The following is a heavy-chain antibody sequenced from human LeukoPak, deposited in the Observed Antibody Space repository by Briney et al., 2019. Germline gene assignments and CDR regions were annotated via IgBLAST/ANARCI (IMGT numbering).Heavy chain of an antibody. Sequence: ASVKVSCKASGYTFTGYYMHWVRQAPGQGLEWMGWINPNSGGTNYAQKFQGRVTMTRDTSTSTVYMELSSLRSEDTAVYYCARRYCSGGSCYYLDYWGQGTLVTVSS. CDR1: GYTFTGYY. CDR3: ARRYCSGGSCYYLDY. CDR2: INPNSGGT. J-gene: IGHJ4*02. V-gene: IGHV1-2*02. D-gene: IGHD2-15*01.